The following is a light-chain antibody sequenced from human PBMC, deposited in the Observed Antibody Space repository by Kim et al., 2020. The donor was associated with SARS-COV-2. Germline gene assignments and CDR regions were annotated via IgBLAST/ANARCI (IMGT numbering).Light chain of an antibody. CDR1: QSVSSSY. V-gene: IGKV3-20*01. CDR2: GAS. J-gene: IGKJ2*01. Sequence: LSPGERATLSCRASQSVSSSYLAWYQQKPGQAPRLLSYGASSRATGIPDRFSGSGSGTDFTLTISRLEPEDFAVYYCQQYGSSPRTFGQGTKLEI. CDR3: QQYGSSPRT.